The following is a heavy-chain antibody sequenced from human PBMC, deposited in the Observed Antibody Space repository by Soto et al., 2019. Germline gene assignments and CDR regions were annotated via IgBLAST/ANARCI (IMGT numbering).Heavy chain of an antibody. D-gene: IGHD3-10*01. CDR2: IYHSGSS. CDR3: ARTSPRGSGTWFDP. V-gene: IGHV4-30-4*01. Sequence: SETLSLTCNVSGGSISSDDYYWSWIRQPPGKGLEWIGYIYHSGSSYYKPSLQSRVTISIDTSKNQLSLKLSSVTAADSAVYYCARTSPRGSGTWFDPWGQGTLGTVSS. CDR1: GGSISSDDYY. J-gene: IGHJ5*02.